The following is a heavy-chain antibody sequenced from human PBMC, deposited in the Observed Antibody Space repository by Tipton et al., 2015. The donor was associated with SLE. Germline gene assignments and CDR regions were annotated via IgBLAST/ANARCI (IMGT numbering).Heavy chain of an antibody. J-gene: IGHJ2*01. D-gene: IGHD2-8*01. CDR3: ARDGVANWYFDL. Sequence: QLVQSGAEVKKPGSSVKVSCKASGGTFSSYTISWVRQAPGQGLEWMGRIIPILGIANYAQKFQGRVTITADKSTSTAYMELRSLRSDDTAVYYCARDGVANWYFDLWGRGTLVTVSS. CDR1: GGTFSSYT. V-gene: IGHV1-69*09. CDR2: IIPILGIA.